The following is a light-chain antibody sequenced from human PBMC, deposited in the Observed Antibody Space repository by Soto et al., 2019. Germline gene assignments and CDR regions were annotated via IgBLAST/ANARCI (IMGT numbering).Light chain of an antibody. V-gene: IGKV2-28*01. CDR2: LGS. CDR1: QSLLHSNGYNY. CDR3: MQALQTPWT. Sequence: DIVMTQSPLSLPVTPGEPASISCRSSQSLLHSNGYNYLDWYLQKPGQSPQLLIYLGSNRASGVPDRFSGSGSGTDFTLKISRVEAEDVGVYYCMQALQTPWTFGQGTKVEIX. J-gene: IGKJ1*01.